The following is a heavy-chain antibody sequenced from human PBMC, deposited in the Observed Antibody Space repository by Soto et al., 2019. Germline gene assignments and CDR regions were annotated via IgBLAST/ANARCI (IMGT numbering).Heavy chain of an antibody. CDR3: ARDLAGDFDY. CDR2: IYYSGST. Sequence: PSETLSLTCTVSGGSISSYYWSWIRQPPGKGLEWIGYIYYSGSTNYSPSLKSRVTISVDTSKNQFSLKLSSVTAADTAVYYCARDLAGDFDYWGQGTLVTVSS. D-gene: IGHD7-27*01. V-gene: IGHV4-59*01. CDR1: GGSISSYY. J-gene: IGHJ4*02.